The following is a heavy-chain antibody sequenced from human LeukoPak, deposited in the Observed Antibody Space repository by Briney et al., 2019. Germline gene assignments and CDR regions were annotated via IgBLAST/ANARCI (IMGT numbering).Heavy chain of an antibody. CDR1: EFSVGSNY. Sequence: PGGSLRLSCAASEFSVGSNYMTWVRQAPGKGLEWVSGINWNGGNIGYADSVKGRFTISRDNAKNSLYLQMNSLRAEDTALYYCAKDIAAAGTSGGYMDVWGKGTTVTISS. V-gene: IGHV3-9*01. D-gene: IGHD6-13*01. CDR3: AKDIAAAGTSGGYMDV. J-gene: IGHJ6*03. CDR2: INWNGGNI.